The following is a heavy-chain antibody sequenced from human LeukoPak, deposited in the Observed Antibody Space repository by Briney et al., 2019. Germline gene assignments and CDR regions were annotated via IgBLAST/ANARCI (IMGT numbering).Heavy chain of an antibody. D-gene: IGHD4-17*01. CDR1: GFTFSSYG. Sequence: GGSLRLSCAASGFTFSSYGMHWVRQAPGKGLEWIGLIRSKAYGGTTEDAASVKGRFIISRDDSKSIAYLQINSLKTEDTAVYYCARVVGDYIGEYYFDYWGQETLVTFSS. V-gene: IGHV3-49*04. CDR2: IRSKAYGGTT. J-gene: IGHJ4*02. CDR3: ARVVGDYIGEYYFDY.